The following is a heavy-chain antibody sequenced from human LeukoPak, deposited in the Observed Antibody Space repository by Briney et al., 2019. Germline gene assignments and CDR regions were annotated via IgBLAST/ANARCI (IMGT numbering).Heavy chain of an antibody. Sequence: GESLKISCKGSGYSFTSYWIGWVRQMPGKGLEWMGIIYPGDSDTRYSPSFQGQVTISADKSISTAYLQWSSLKASDTAMYYCARSLGSHNYQPHCFDYWGQGTLVTVSS. CDR1: GYSFTSYW. CDR2: IYPGDSDT. J-gene: IGHJ4*02. V-gene: IGHV5-51*01. D-gene: IGHD5-24*01. CDR3: ARSLGSHNYQPHCFDY.